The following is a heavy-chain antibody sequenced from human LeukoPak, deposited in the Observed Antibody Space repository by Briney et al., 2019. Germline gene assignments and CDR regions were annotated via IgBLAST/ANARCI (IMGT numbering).Heavy chain of an antibody. V-gene: IGHV1-69*05. CDR2: IIPIFGTA. Sequence: GASVKVSYKASGGTFSSYAISWVRQAPGQGLEWMGGIIPIFGTANYAQKFQGRVTITTDESTSTAYMELSSLRSEDTAVYYCAREYSSNRAFDIWGQGTMVTVSS. D-gene: IGHD6-13*01. J-gene: IGHJ3*02. CDR1: GGTFSSYA. CDR3: AREYSSNRAFDI.